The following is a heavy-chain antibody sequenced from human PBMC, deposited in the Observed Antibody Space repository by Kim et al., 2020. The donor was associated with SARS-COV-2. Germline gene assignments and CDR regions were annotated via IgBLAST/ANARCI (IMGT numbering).Heavy chain of an antibody. CDR3: ARGRRYGTSSVGMDV. CDR1: GGSFSGYY. J-gene: IGHJ6*02. V-gene: IGHV4-34*01. Sequence: SETLSLTCAVHGGSFSGYYWSWIRQPPGKGLEWIGEINHSGSTNYNPSLKSRVTISVDTSKNQFSLKLSSVTAADTAVYYCARGRRYGTSSVGMDVWGQGTTVTVSS. CDR2: INHSGST. D-gene: IGHD2-2*01.